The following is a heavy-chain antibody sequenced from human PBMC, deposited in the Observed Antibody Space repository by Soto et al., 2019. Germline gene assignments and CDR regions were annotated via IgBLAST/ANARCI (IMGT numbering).Heavy chain of an antibody. D-gene: IGHD3-16*01. CDR3: AREDGVRAFDI. CDR1: GYTFTGYY. V-gene: IGHV1-2*02. J-gene: IGHJ3*02. Sequence: AAVMVSCKASGYTFTGYYMLWVRQAPGQGLEWMGWINPNSGGTNYAQKFQGRVTTTRDTSISTAYMELSGLRSDDTAVYYCAREDGVRAFDIWGQGTMVTVSS. CDR2: INPNSGGT.